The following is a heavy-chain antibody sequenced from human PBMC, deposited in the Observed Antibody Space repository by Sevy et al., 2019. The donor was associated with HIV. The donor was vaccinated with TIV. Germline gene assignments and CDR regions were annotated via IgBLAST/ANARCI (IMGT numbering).Heavy chain of an antibody. Sequence: GGSLRLSCAASGFTFSSYSMNWVRQAPGKGLEWVSSISSSSSYIYYADSVKGRFTISRDNAKNSLYLQMNSLGAEDTAVYYCARGSPYYYGSGSSDWFDPWGQGTLVTVSS. CDR3: ARGSPYYYGSGSSDWFDP. D-gene: IGHD3-10*01. J-gene: IGHJ5*02. CDR2: ISSSSSYI. CDR1: GFTFSSYS. V-gene: IGHV3-21*01.